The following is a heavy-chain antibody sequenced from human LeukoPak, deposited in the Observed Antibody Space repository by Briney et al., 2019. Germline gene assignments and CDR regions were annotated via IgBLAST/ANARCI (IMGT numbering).Heavy chain of an antibody. J-gene: IGHJ4*02. D-gene: IGHD3-10*01. Sequence: GGSLRLSCAASGFTFSSYAMHWVRQAPGKGLEYVSAISSNGGSTYYANSVKGRFTISRDNSKNTLYLQMGSLRAEDMAVYYCARSYYGSGSPLGPFDYWGQGTLVTVSP. CDR3: ARSYYGSGSPLGPFDY. V-gene: IGHV3-64*01. CDR1: GFTFSSYA. CDR2: ISSNGGST.